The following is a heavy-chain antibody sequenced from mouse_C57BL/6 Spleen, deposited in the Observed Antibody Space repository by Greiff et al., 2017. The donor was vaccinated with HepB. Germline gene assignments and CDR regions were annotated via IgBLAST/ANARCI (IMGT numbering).Heavy chain of an antibody. J-gene: IGHJ3*01. D-gene: IGHD1-1*01. CDR1: GYTFTDHT. Sequence: VQLQQSDVELVKPGASVKISCKVSGYTFTDHTIHWMKQRPEQGLEWIGYIYPRDGSTKYNEKFKGKATLTADKSSSTAYMQLNSLTSEDSAVYLCARRYYGSSSWFAYWGQGTLVTVSA. V-gene: IGHV1-78*01. CDR2: IYPRDGST. CDR3: ARRYYGSSSWFAY.